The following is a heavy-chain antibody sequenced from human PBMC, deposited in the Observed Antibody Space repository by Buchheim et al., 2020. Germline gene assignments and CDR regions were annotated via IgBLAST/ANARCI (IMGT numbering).Heavy chain of an antibody. V-gene: IGHV3-33*06. Sequence: QVQLVESGGGVVQPGNSLRLSCAASGFTFSSHGMHWVRQAPGKGLEWVALVWYDGSQKYYADSVKGRFTISRDNSKNTLYLQMNSLRAEDTAVYYCAKDHKNLDYFDYWGQGTL. D-gene: IGHD2/OR15-2a*01. CDR2: VWYDGSQK. J-gene: IGHJ4*02. CDR1: GFTFSSHG. CDR3: AKDHKNLDYFDY.